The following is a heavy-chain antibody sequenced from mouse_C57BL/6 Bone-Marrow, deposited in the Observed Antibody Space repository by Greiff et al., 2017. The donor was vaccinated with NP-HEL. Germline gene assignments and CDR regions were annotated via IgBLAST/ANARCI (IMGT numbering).Heavy chain of an antibody. CDR3: ARWATGVEPYAMDY. CDR2: IYPNSGST. Sequence: VQLQQPGAELVKPGASVKLSCKASGYTFTSYWMHWVKQRPGQGLEWIGMIYPNSGSTNYNEKFKSKATLTVDKSSSTAYMQLSSLTSEDSAVYYCARWATGVEPYAMDYGGQGTSVTVSS. D-gene: IGHD1-1*01. V-gene: IGHV1-64*01. CDR1: GYTFTSYW. J-gene: IGHJ4*01.